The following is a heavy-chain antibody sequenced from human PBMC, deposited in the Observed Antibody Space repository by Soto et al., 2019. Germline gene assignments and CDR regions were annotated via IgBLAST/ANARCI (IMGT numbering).Heavy chain of an antibody. J-gene: IGHJ4*02. D-gene: IGHD3-9*01. V-gene: IGHV4-61*03. CDR2: TSNTGSA. CDR3: ARVRWLSEYDILTGYYSFDQ. CDR1: GGSVNSATDF. Sequence: QVQLQESGPGLVKPSETLSLTCIVSGGSVNSATDFWSWIRQPPGKGLEWIGYTSNTGSAKYNPSLKSRVTITTDTSTNHFSLKLTSVTAADTAVYYCARVRWLSEYDILTGYYSFDQWGRGTLVTVSS.